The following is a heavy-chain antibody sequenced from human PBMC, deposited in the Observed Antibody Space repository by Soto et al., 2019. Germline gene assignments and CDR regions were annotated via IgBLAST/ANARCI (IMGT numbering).Heavy chain of an antibody. CDR1: GFTFSDYN. J-gene: IGHJ4*02. D-gene: IGHD5-18*01. CDR2: ISGSGDNT. Sequence: HPGGSLRLSCAASGFTFSDYNMNWVRQAPGKGLEWISYISGSGDNTYYADSVKGRFTISRDNAKNTLYLQMNSLRVEDTAVYYCVRGDGDYHDGNGYLGRHWGQGTLVTVSS. CDR3: VRGDGDYHDGNGYLGRH. V-gene: IGHV3-48*04.